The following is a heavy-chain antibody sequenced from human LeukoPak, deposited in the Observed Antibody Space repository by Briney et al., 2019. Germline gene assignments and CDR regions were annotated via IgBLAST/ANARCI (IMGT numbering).Heavy chain of an antibody. CDR2: ITSSGTGM. Sequence: GGSLRLSCAASGFTFSSYEIYWVRQAPGKGREWVSYITSSGTGMNYVDSVKGRFTISRDNAKNSLYLQMNSLRGEDTAIYYCARGGASTGYFYDSWGQGTLVTVSA. D-gene: IGHD3-9*01. V-gene: IGHV3-48*03. CDR1: GFTFSSYE. CDR3: ARGGASTGYFYDS. J-gene: IGHJ5*01.